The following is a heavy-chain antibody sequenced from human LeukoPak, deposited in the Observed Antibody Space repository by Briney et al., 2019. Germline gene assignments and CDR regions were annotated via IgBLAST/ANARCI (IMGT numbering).Heavy chain of an antibody. CDR1: GHSLSNYW. J-gene: IGHJ4*02. V-gene: IGHV5-51*01. CDR2: IYPGDSDT. CDR3: ARSTGGTGPADY. D-gene: IGHD2-8*02. Sequence: GESLKISCKGSGHSLSNYWIGWVRQMPGKGLEWMGIIYPGDSDTRYSPSFQGQVTISADTTISTAYLQWTSLKASDTAMYYCARSTGGTGPADYWGQGTLVTVSS.